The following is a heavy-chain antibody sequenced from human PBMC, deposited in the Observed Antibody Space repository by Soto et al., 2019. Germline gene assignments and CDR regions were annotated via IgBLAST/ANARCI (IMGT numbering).Heavy chain of an antibody. CDR3: ARESLTGYYDY. Sequence: GESLKISCAASGFTFSSYSMNWVRQAPGKGLEWVSSISSSSSYIYYADSVKGRFTISRDNAKNSLYLQMNSLRAEDTAVYYCARESLTGYYDYWGQGTLVTVSS. CDR2: ISSSSSYI. J-gene: IGHJ4*02. V-gene: IGHV3-21*01. D-gene: IGHD3-9*01. CDR1: GFTFSSYS.